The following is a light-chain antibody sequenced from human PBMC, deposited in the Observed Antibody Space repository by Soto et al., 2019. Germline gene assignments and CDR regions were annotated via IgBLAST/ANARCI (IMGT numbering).Light chain of an antibody. J-gene: IGKJ2*01. CDR3: KQSYSTPHT. CDR2: AAS. Sequence: DIQMTQSPSSLSASVGDRVTITCRASQSISSYLNWYQQKPGKAPKLLIYAASSLQSGVTSRFSGSGSGTDFTLTISSLQPEDFATYYCKQSYSTPHTFGQGTKLEIK. CDR1: QSISSY. V-gene: IGKV1-39*01.